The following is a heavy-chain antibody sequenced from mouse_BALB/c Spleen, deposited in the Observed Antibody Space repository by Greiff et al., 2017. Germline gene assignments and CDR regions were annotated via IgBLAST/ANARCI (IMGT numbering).Heavy chain of an antibody. CDR1: GFTFSDYY. CDR2: ISDGGSYT. CDR3: ARGGYDVFDY. Sequence: VKLVESGGGLVKPGGSLKLSCAASGFTFSDYYMYWVRPTPEKRLEWVATISDGGSYTYYPDSVKGRFTISRDNAKNNLYLQMSSLKSEDTAMYDGARGGYDVFDYWGQGTTLTVSS. J-gene: IGHJ2*01. V-gene: IGHV5-4*02. D-gene: IGHD2-14*01.